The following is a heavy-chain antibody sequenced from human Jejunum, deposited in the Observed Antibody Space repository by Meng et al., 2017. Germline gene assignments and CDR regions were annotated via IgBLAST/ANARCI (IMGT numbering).Heavy chain of an antibody. CDR1: GGSLTGYY. Sequence: QVHLPQGGAGMLKSSETLSLTCAVYGGSLTGYYWSWIRQAPEKGLEYIGDIHFSGTTTYMPSLRSRLTLSVDTSNNHFSLKLNSVTAADTATYYCVRRRSGASSLFDLWGPGTLVTVSS. V-gene: IGHV4-34*01. D-gene: IGHD2-15*01. CDR3: VRRRSGASSLFDL. CDR2: IHFSGTT. J-gene: IGHJ5*02.